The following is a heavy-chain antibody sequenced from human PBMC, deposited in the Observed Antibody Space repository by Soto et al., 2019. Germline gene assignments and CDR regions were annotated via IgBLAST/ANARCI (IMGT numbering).Heavy chain of an antibody. CDR1: GYSFTSYW. J-gene: IGHJ6*02. CDR2: IDPSDSYT. CDR3: ARQTGTTFGYYYGMDV. Sequence: PGESLKISCKGSGYSFTSYWISWVRQMPGKGLEWMGRIDPSDSYTNYSPSFQGHVTISADKSISTAYLQWSSLKASDTAMYYCARQTGTTFGYYYGMDVWGQGTTVTVYS. V-gene: IGHV5-10-1*01. D-gene: IGHD1-7*01.